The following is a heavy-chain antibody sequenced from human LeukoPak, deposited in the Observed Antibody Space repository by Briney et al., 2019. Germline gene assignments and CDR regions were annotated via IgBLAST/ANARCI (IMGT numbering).Heavy chain of an antibody. CDR1: GGSISSSSYY. Sequence: PSETLSLTCTVSGGSISSSSYYWGWIRQPPGKGLEWIGSIYYSGSTYYNPSLKSRVTMSVDTSKNQFSLKLSSVTAADTAVYYCAREGAFSVVTRTQNPHYYYYGMDVWGQGTTVTVSS. D-gene: IGHD2-21*02. CDR2: IYYSGST. CDR3: AREGAFSVVTRTQNPHYYYYGMDV. J-gene: IGHJ6*02. V-gene: IGHV4-39*07.